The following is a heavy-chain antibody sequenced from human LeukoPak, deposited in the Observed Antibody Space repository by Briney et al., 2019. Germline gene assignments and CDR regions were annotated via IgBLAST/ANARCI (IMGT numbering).Heavy chain of an antibody. CDR1: GFTVSSNY. V-gene: IGHV3-66*01. CDR3: AREGVPAPYYYYGMDV. CDR2: IYSGGST. D-gene: IGHD2-2*01. J-gene: IGHJ6*02. Sequence: PGGSLRLSCAASGFTVSSNYMSWVRQAPGKGLEWVSVIYSGGSTNYADTVKGRFTISRDNTKITLYLQMNSLRAEDTAVYYCAREGVPAPYYYYGMDVWGQGTTVTVSS.